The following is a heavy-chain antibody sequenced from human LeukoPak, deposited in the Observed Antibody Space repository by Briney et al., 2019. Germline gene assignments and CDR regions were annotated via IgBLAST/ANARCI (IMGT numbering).Heavy chain of an antibody. CDR2: ISGSGGST. Sequence: GGSLRLSCAASGFTFSSYAMSWVRQAPGKGLEWVSAISGSGGSTYYADSVKGRFTISRDNSKNTLYLQMNSLRAEDTAVYYCARSKFLLRFLEWLPYNWFDPWGQGTLVTVSS. CDR1: GFTFSSYA. V-gene: IGHV3-23*01. D-gene: IGHD3-3*01. J-gene: IGHJ5*02. CDR3: ARSKFLLRFLEWLPYNWFDP.